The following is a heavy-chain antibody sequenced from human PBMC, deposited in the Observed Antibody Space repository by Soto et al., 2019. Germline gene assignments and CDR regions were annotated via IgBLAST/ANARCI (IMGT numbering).Heavy chain of an antibody. J-gene: IGHJ5*02. D-gene: IGHD3-3*01. CDR1: GGSISSGDYY. CDR3: AGRYYDSWSGGYWFDP. V-gene: IGHV4-30-4*01. CDR2: IYYSGST. Sequence: QVHLQESGPGLVKPSQTLSLTCTVSGGSISSGDYYWSWIRQPPGKGLEWIGNIYYSGSTYYNSSLKSRVTISVDTSKNLFSLKLNSVTAADTAVYYCAGRYYDSWSGGYWFDPWGQGTLVTVSS.